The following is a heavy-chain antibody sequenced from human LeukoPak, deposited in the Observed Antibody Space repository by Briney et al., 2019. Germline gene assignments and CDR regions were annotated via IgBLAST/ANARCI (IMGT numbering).Heavy chain of an antibody. J-gene: IGHJ6*03. CDR3: AKDLVVNLHYYYMDV. CDR2: ISGSGGST. Sequence: GGALRLSCAASGFTFSSYGMSWVRQAPGKGLEWVSAISGSGGSTYYADSVKGRFTISRDNSKNTLYLQMNSLRAEDTAVYYCAKDLVVNLHYYYMDVWGKGTTVTVSS. V-gene: IGHV3-23*01. CDR1: GFTFSSYG. D-gene: IGHD3-22*01.